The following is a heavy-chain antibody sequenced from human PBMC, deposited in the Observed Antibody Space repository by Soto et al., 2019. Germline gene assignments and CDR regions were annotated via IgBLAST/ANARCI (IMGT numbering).Heavy chain of an antibody. Sequence: ASVKASCKSSGDTITSYGISWVRQAPGQGLEWMGWISAYNGNTNYAQKLQGRVTMTTDTSTSTAYMELRSLRSDDTAVYYCARDMEWPDYFDYWGQGTLVTVSS. CDR3: ARDMEWPDYFDY. J-gene: IGHJ4*02. CDR1: GDTITSYG. V-gene: IGHV1-18*01. D-gene: IGHD3-3*01. CDR2: ISAYNGNT.